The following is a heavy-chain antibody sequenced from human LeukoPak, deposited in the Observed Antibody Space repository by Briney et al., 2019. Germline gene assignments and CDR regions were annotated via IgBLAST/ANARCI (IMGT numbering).Heavy chain of an antibody. CDR1: GGTFSSYA. CDR2: IIPILGIA. J-gene: IGHJ4*02. Sequence: SVKVSCKASGGTFSSYAISWVRQAPGQGLEWMGRIIPILGIANYAQKFQGRVTITADKSTSTAYMELSSLRSEDTAVYYCASLNYYDSSGYYLSSYYFDYWGQGTLVTVSS. V-gene: IGHV1-69*04. CDR3: ASLNYYDSSGYYLSSYYFDY. D-gene: IGHD3-22*01.